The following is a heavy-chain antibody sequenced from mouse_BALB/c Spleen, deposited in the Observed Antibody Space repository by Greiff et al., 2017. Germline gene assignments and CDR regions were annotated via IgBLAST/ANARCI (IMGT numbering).Heavy chain of an antibody. CDR2: IDPANGNT. J-gene: IGHJ1*01. Sequence: EVQGVESGAELVKPGASVKLSCTASGFNIKDTYMHWVKQRPEQGLEWIGRIDPANGNTKYDPKFQGKATITADTSSNTAYLQLSSLTSEDTAVYYCASDDYAPNWYFDVWGAGTTVTVSS. D-gene: IGHD2-4*01. CDR1: GFNIKDTY. V-gene: IGHV14-3*02. CDR3: ASDDYAPNWYFDV.